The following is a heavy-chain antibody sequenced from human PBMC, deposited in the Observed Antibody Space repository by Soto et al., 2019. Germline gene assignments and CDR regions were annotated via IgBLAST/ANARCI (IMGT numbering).Heavy chain of an antibody. CDR2: IYYSGST. J-gene: IGHJ5*02. Sequence: KTSETLSLTCTVSGGSISSGGYYWSWIRQHPGKGLEWIGYIYYSGSTYYNPSLKSRVTISVDTSKNQFSLKLSSVTAADTAVYYCARTVPYYDFWSAAFGRWFDPWGQGTLAT. V-gene: IGHV4-31*03. D-gene: IGHD3-3*01. CDR3: ARTVPYYDFWSAAFGRWFDP. CDR1: GGSISSGGYY.